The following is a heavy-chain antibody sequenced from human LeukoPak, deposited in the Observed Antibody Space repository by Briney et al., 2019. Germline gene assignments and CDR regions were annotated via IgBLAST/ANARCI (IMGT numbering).Heavy chain of an antibody. CDR3: ARLKPAGLSNWFDP. Sequence: GESLKISCKGSGYTFSTHWIGWVRQMPGKGLEWMGIIYPGDSDTRYSPSFQGQVTISADKSISTAYLQWSSLKASDTAMYYCARLKPAGLSNWFDPWGQGTLVTVSS. D-gene: IGHD2-2*01. V-gene: IGHV5-51*01. CDR1: GYTFSTHW. J-gene: IGHJ5*02. CDR2: IYPGDSDT.